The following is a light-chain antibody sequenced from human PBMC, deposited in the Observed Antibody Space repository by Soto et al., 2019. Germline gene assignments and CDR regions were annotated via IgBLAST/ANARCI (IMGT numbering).Light chain of an antibody. CDR2: GAS. Sequence: EIVLTQSPGTLSLSPGERATLSCRASQSVSSSYLAWYQQKPGQAPRLLIYGASSRATGIPDRFSGSGSGIDFTLTISRLEREDFAVYYCQQYGSSPKTVGQGTKGEIK. J-gene: IGKJ1*01. CDR3: QQYGSSPKT. CDR1: QSVSSSY. V-gene: IGKV3-20*01.